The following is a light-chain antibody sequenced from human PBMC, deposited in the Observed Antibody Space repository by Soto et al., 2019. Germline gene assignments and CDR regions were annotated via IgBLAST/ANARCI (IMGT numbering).Light chain of an antibody. Sequence: QSALTQPASVSGSPGQSIIISCTGTSSDVGGYNYVSWYQQHPGKAPKLMIYGVTNRPSGVSNRFSGSKSGSTASLTISGLQAEDEADYYCSSYTSSTTLSVVSGGGTKLTVL. CDR3: SSYTSSTTLSVV. CDR2: GVT. J-gene: IGLJ2*01. CDR1: SSDVGGYNY. V-gene: IGLV2-14*01.